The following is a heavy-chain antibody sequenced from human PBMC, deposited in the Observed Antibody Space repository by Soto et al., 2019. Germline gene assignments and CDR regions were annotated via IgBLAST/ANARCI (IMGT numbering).Heavy chain of an antibody. Sequence: GGSLRLSCAAAGLPFSGYAMSWVRQAPEKGLEWVSAISGNGGSTYYSDSVKGRFTISRDNSKNTLYLQMNSLRAEDTAVYYCANFYYDVWSGPVHDAFDIWGQGTMVTVSS. CDR1: GLPFSGYA. CDR3: ANFYYDVWSGPVHDAFDI. J-gene: IGHJ3*02. D-gene: IGHD3-3*01. V-gene: IGHV3-23*01. CDR2: ISGNGGST.